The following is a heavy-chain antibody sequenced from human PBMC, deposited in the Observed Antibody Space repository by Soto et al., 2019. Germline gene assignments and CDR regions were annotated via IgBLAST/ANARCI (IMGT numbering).Heavy chain of an antibody. CDR1: GYTFTSYG. CDR3: ARAPMGTAMGEFDY. J-gene: IGHJ4*02. Sequence: QVQLVQSGAEVKKPGASVKVSCKASGYTFTSYGISWVQQGPGQGLEWMGWISAYNGNTNYAQKLQGRVTMTTDTTTSTAYMELRSLRSDDTAVYYCARAPMGTAMGEFDYWGQGTLVTVSS. D-gene: IGHD5-18*01. V-gene: IGHV1-18*01. CDR2: ISAYNGNT.